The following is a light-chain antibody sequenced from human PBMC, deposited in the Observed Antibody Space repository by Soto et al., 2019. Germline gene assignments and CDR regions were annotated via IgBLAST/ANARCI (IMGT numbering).Light chain of an antibody. V-gene: IGKV1-17*01. CDR1: QAIRND. J-gene: IGKJ1*01. Sequence: DIQMTQSPSSLSASVGDRVTVTCRASQAIRNDLGWYQQRPGKAPKRLIYAASSLQSGVPSRFSGSGSGTEFTLTITRLQPEDSATYYCLQNNGFPPTFGQGTKVEIK. CDR3: LQNNGFPPT. CDR2: AAS.